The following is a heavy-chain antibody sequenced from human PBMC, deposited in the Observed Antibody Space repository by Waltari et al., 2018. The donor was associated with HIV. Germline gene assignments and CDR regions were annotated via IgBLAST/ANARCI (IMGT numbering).Heavy chain of an antibody. CDR3: AREEDFGTIFINYYYGMDV. CDR2: IKEDGSER. D-gene: IGHD3-3*02. V-gene: IGHV3-7*01. Sequence: VESGGGFVQPWVSRRLPYEGTRYTFRRHCMSACRQAPGTGVEWVANIKEDGSERNYVDSVKGRFTISRDNAKNSVYLQMKSLRVEDTAVYFCAREEDFGTIFINYYYGMDVWGQGTSVTVSS. J-gene: IGHJ6*02. CDR1: RYTFRRHC.